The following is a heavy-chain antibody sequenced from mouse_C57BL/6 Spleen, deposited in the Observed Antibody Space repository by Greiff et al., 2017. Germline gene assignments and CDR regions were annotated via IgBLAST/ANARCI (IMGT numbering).Heavy chain of an antibody. D-gene: IGHD2-4*01. CDR3: ARDYGGYYAMDY. CDR2: IHPNSGST. J-gene: IGHJ4*01. CDR1: GYTFTSYW. Sequence: QVQLQQPGAELVKPGASVKLSCKASGYTFTSYWMHWVKQRPGQGLEWIGMIHPNSGSTNYNEKFKSKATLTVDKSSSTAYMQLSSLTAEYSAVYYCARDYGGYYAMDYWGQGTSVTGSS. V-gene: IGHV1-64*01.